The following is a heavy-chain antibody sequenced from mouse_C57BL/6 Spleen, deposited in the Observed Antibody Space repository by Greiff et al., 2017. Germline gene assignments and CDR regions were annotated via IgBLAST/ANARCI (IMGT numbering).Heavy chain of an antibody. CDR1: GFTFSSYA. CDR3: ARVGDYYGSARGYFDV. CDR2: ISDVGSYT. V-gene: IGHV5-4*03. D-gene: IGHD1-1*01. J-gene: IGHJ1*03. Sequence: EVMLVESGGGLVKPGGSLTLSCAASGFTFSSYAMSWVRQTPEKRLEWVATISDVGSYTYYPDNVKGRFPISRDNAKNNLYLQMSHLKSEDTAMYYWARVGDYYGSARGYFDVWGTGTTVTVSS.